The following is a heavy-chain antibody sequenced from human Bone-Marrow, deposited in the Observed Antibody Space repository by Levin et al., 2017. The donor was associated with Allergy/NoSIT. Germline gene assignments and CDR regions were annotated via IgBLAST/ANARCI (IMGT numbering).Heavy chain of an antibody. CDR3: ARDIVPGAKFRFYTFDI. Sequence: HSGGSLRLSCAASRFTFSTYAMHWVRQAPGKGLEWVAGISFDGTNTAYANSMRGRVSISRDNSKNTLHLQMDNLRPDDTATYYCARDIVPGAKFRFYTFDIWGQGTLVTVSS. J-gene: IGHJ3*02. CDR1: RFTFSTYA. D-gene: IGHD6-6*01. V-gene: IGHV3-30*04. CDR2: ISFDGTNT.